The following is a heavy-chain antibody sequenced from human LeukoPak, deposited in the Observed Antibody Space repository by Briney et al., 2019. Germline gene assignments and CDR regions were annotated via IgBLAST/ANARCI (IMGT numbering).Heavy chain of an antibody. J-gene: IGHJ6*04. Sequence: GGSLRLSCAASGFTFSSYGMHWVRQAPGKGLEGVAVISYDGSNKYYADSVKGRFTISRDNSKNTLYLQMNSLRAEDTAVYYCAKVGVATEYYYYYYGMDVWGKGTTVTVSS. CDR2: ISYDGSNK. CDR3: AKVGVATEYYYYYYGMDV. CDR1: GFTFSSYG. V-gene: IGHV3-30*18. D-gene: IGHD5-12*01.